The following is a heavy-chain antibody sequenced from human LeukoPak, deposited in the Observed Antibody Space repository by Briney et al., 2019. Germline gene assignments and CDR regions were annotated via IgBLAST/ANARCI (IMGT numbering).Heavy chain of an antibody. CDR2: IYYSGST. CDR1: GGSISSYY. J-gene: IGHJ4*02. CDR3: ARVRCSGGSCPLDY. Sequence: SETLSLTCTVSGGSISSYYWSWIRQPPGKGLEWIGYIYYSGSTNYNPSLKSRVTISVDTSKNQFSLKLSSVTAADTAVYYCARVRCSGGSCPLDYWGQGTLVTVSS. D-gene: IGHD2-15*01. V-gene: IGHV4-59*01.